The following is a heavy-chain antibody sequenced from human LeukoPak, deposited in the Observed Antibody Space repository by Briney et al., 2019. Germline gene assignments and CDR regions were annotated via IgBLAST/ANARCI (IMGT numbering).Heavy chain of an antibody. CDR3: AKEVVGATSY. CDR1: GFTFNSYV. CDR2: ISGSGGNT. Sequence: GGSLRLSCAASGFTFNSYVMAWVRQAPGEGLEWVSGISGSGGNTYYADSVKGRFTISRDNSKNTLYLQMNSLRAEDTAVYYCAKEVVGATSYWGQGTLVTVSS. D-gene: IGHD1-26*01. J-gene: IGHJ4*02. V-gene: IGHV3-23*01.